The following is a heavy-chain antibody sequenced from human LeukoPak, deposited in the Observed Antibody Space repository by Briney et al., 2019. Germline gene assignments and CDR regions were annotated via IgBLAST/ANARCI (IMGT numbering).Heavy chain of an antibody. CDR3: ARAVGKVDSSGWYDY. D-gene: IGHD6-19*01. V-gene: IGHV1-69*13. CDR1: GGTLSSYA. Sequence: SVKVSCKASGGTLSSYAISWVRQAPGQGLEWMGGIIPIFGTANYAQKFQGRVTITADESTSTAYMELSSLRSEDTAVYYCARAVGKVDSSGWYDYWGQGTLVTVSS. CDR2: IIPIFGTA. J-gene: IGHJ4*02.